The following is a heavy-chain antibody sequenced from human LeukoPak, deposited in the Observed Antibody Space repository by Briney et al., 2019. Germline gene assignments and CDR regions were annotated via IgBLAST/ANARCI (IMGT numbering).Heavy chain of an antibody. CDR3: ARDHRPEIQYYYMDV. CDR1: GFTFNNYT. V-gene: IGHV3-21*01. Sequence: PGGSLRLSCAASGFTFNNYTMNWVRQAPGKGLEWVSSISRNGIYIKYVDSVKGRFTVSRDNAKNSLYLQMNSLTAEDTAVYYCARDHRPEIQYYYMDVWGKGTTVAVSS. D-gene: IGHD1-14*01. CDR2: ISRNGIYI. J-gene: IGHJ6*03.